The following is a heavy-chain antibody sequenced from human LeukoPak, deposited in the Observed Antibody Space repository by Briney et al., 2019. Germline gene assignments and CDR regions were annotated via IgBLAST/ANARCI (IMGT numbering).Heavy chain of an antibody. V-gene: IGHV3-23*01. CDR1: GFTFSSYA. CDR2: ISGSGDST. CDR3: ARNVSGQYFDI. D-gene: IGHD2/OR15-2a*01. Sequence: GGSLRLSCAASGFTFSSYAMNWVRQAPGKGLECISAISGSGDSTHYADSVKGRFTTSRDNSKNTLYLQMNSLRAEDTAVYYCARNVSGQYFDIWGRGTLVTVSS. J-gene: IGHJ2*01.